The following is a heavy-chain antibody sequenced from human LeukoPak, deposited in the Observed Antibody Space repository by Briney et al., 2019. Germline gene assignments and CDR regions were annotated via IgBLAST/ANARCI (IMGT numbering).Heavy chain of an antibody. D-gene: IGHD3-22*01. CDR3: ARSGRGYVDAFDI. J-gene: IGHJ3*02. Sequence: PGGSLRLACAASGFTFSSYTMNWVRQAPGKGLEWVSSISSSSSYIYYADSVKGRFTISRDNAKNSLYLQMNSLRAEDTAVYYCARSGRGYVDAFDIWGQGTMVIVSS. CDR1: GFTFSSYT. V-gene: IGHV3-21*01. CDR2: ISSSSSYI.